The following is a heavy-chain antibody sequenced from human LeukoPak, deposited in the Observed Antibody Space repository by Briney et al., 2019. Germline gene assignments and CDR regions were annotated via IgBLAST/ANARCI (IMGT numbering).Heavy chain of an antibody. CDR1: GYTFTSYG. CDR3: ARDGKFYYGSGTYYYYHYGMDV. J-gene: IGHJ6*02. Sequence: ASVKVSCKASGYTFTSYGISWVRQAPGQGLEWMGWISAYNGNTNYAQKLQGRVTMTTDTSTSTAYMELRSLRSDDTAVYYCARDGKFYYGSGTYYYYHYGMDVWGQGTTVTVSS. D-gene: IGHD3-10*01. V-gene: IGHV1-18*01. CDR2: ISAYNGNT.